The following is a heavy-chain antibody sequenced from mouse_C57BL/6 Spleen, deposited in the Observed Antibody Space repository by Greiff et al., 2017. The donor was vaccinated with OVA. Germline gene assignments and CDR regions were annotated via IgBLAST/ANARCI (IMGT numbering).Heavy chain of an antibody. D-gene: IGHD1-2*01. CDR2: IYPGNSDT. V-gene: IGHV1-5*01. Sequence: VQLQQSGTVLARPGASVKMSCKTSGYTFTSYWMHWVKQRPGQGLEWIGAIYPGNSDTSYNQKFKGKAKLTAVTSASTAYMELSSLTNEDSAVYYCTRHGTTALYYFDYWGQGTTLTVSS. CDR1: GYTFTSYW. J-gene: IGHJ2*01. CDR3: TRHGTTALYYFDY.